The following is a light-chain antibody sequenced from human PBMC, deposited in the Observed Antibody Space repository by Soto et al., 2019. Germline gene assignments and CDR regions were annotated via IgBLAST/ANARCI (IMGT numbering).Light chain of an antibody. CDR3: QQYENPLLT. Sequence: DIQMTQSPSSLSASVGDRVTITCQASQDIGNYLNWYQQKPAKAPKLLIYDASNLETGVPSRFSGSVSGTDFTFTISGLQPEDTATYYCQQYENPLLTFGGGTKVEIK. V-gene: IGKV1-33*01. CDR1: QDIGNY. J-gene: IGKJ4*01. CDR2: DAS.